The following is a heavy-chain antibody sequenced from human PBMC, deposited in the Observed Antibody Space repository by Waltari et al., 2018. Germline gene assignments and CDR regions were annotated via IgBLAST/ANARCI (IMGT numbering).Heavy chain of an antibody. CDR3: ARGDTSNWFASYFDF. CDR1: AASIRSYH. CDR2: SYFSGST. J-gene: IGHJ4*02. D-gene: IGHD3-10*01. Sequence: QVRLQESGPGLVKPSVTLSLTCTVSAASIRSYHWSWIRQPPGKGLEWIAYSYFSGSTSYNPSLKSRVAISGDTSKKQFSLRLSSVTAADTAVYYCARGDTSNWFASYFDFWGQGILVSVSS. V-gene: IGHV4-59*01.